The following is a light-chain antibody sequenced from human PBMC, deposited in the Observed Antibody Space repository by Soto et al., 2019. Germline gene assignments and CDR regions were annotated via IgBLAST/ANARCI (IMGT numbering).Light chain of an antibody. Sequence: EIVLAQSPGTLCLSPGERATRSCRASQSVSRSYLAWYQQKPGQAPRLLIYGASSRATGIPDRFSGSGSGTDFTLTISRLEPEDFAVYYCQQYGSSPSWTFGQGTKVDIK. CDR3: QQYGSSPSWT. J-gene: IGKJ1*01. CDR2: GAS. V-gene: IGKV3-20*01. CDR1: QSVSRSY.